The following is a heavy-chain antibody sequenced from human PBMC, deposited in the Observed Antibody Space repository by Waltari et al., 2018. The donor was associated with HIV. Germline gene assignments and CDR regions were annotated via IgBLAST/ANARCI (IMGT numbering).Heavy chain of an antibody. CDR1: GGSFSGYY. Sequence: QEQLQQWGAGLLKPSETLSLTCAVYGGSFSGYYLNWVRQPPGKGLEWIGEINHSGTTNYNPSLKSRVTMSVDTSKRQFSLKLNSVTAADTAVYFCAYSYLTGSTLHPFWGQGTLVTVSS. V-gene: IGHV4-34*01. D-gene: IGHD3-9*01. J-gene: IGHJ4*01. CDR3: AYSYLTGSTLHPF. CDR2: INHSGTT.